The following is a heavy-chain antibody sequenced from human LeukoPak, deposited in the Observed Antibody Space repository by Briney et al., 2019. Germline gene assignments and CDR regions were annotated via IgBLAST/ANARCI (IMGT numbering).Heavy chain of an antibody. D-gene: IGHD4-11*01. CDR2: IYHSGST. CDR1: GGSISSSNW. V-gene: IGHV4-4*02. J-gene: IGHJ4*02. CDR3: ARALTTAYYFDY. Sequence: SGTLSLTCAVSGGSISSSNWWSWVRQPPGKGLEWIGEIYHSGSTNYNPSLKSRVTISVDTSKNQFSLKLSSVTAADTAVYYCARALTTAYYFDYWGQGTLVTVSS.